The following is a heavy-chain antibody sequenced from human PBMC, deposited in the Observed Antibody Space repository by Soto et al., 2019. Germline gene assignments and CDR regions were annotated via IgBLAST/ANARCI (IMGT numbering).Heavy chain of an antibody. D-gene: IGHD1-7*01. Sequence: GASVKVSCKVSGYTLTELSMHWVRQAPGKGLEWMGGFDPEDGETIYAQKFQGRVTMTEDTSPDTAYMHLSSLRSEDTAVYYCATGALRHNWNYGLPWGSSNYGVDVWGQGTTVTVSS. CDR1: GYTLTELS. V-gene: IGHV1-24*01. J-gene: IGHJ6*02. CDR3: ATGALRHNWNYGLPWGSSNYGVDV. CDR2: FDPEDGET.